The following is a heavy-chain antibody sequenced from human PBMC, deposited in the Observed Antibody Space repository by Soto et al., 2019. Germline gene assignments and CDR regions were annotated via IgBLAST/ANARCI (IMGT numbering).Heavy chain of an antibody. J-gene: IGHJ6*02. D-gene: IGHD6-13*01. CDR2: ISYDGSNK. CDR3: AEELGAAAGSYYYYGMDD. CDR1: GFTFSSYG. Sequence: GGALRLSCSASGFTFSSYGLHWVRQAPRKGLEWVAVISYDGSNKYYADSVKGRFTISRVNSKNTLYLHMYSLRAEDTAVYYCAEELGAAAGSYYYYGMDDWGQGTTVTVSS. V-gene: IGHV3-30*18.